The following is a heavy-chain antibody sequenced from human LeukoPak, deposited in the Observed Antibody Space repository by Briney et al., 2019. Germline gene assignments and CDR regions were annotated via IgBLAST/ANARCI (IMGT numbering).Heavy chain of an antibody. CDR3: AREPPTEEMATVHFDY. Sequence: ASVKVSCKASGGTFSSYAISWVRQAPGQGLEWMGRIIPIFGIANYAQKFQGRVTITADKSTSTAYMELSSLRSEGTAVYYCAREPPTEEMATVHFDYWGQGTLVTVSS. V-gene: IGHV1-69*04. J-gene: IGHJ4*02. CDR1: GGTFSSYA. D-gene: IGHD5-24*01. CDR2: IIPIFGIA.